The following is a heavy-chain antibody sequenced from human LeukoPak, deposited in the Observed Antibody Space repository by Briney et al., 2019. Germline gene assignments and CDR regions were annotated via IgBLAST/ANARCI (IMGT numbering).Heavy chain of an antibody. V-gene: IGHV3-30*18. CDR3: AKFMDYGGNSPFDY. CDR1: GFTFSSYG. D-gene: IGHD4-23*01. CDR2: ISYDGSNK. Sequence: TGGSLRLSCAASGFTFSSYGMHWVRQAPGKGLEWVAVISYDGSNKYYADSVKGRFTISRDNSKNTLYLQMNSLRAEDTAVYYCAKFMDYGGNSPFDYWGQGTLVTVSS. J-gene: IGHJ4*02.